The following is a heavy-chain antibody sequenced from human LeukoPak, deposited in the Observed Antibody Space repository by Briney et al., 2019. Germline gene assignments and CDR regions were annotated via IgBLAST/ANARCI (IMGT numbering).Heavy chain of an antibody. J-gene: IGHJ3*02. V-gene: IGHV1-2*02. CDR2: INPNSGGT. D-gene: IGHD5-18*01. CDR1: GYTFTGYY. CDR3: ARDLGYSYVDDAFDT. Sequence: ASVKVSCKASGYTFTGYYMHWVRQAPGQGLEWMGWINPNSGGTNYAQKFQGRVTMTRDTSISTAYMELSRLRSDDTAVYYCARDLGYSYVDDAFDTWGQGTMVTVSS.